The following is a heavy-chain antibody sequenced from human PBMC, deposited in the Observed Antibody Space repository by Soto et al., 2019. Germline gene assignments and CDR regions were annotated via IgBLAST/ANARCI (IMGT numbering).Heavy chain of an antibody. CDR3: ASSYYDISDY. D-gene: IGHD3-22*01. V-gene: IGHV4-61*01. Sequence: QVQLQESGPGLVKPSETLSLTCTVSGGSVSSGSYYWSWIRQPPGKGLEWIGYIYYSGSTNYNPSLKSRVTISVDTSKNQFSLKLSSVTAADTAVYYCASSYYDISDYWGQGTLVTVSS. CDR1: GGSVSSGSYY. CDR2: IYYSGST. J-gene: IGHJ4*02.